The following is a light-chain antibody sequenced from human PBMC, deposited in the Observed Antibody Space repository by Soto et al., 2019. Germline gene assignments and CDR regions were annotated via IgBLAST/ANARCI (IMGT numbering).Light chain of an antibody. CDR3: HQYNDWHS. V-gene: IGKV3-15*01. J-gene: IGKJ1*01. CDR1: QSVSSN. CDR2: GAS. Sequence: EIVMTQSPATLSVSPGERATLSCRASQSVSSNLAWYQQKPGQAPRLLFYGASTRATGIPARFGGSGSGTEFTLTISSLQAGDSAVYYCHQYNDWHSFGQGTKVDIK.